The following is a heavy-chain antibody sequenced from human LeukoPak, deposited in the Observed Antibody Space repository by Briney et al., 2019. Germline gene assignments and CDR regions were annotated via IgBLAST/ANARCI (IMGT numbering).Heavy chain of an antibody. Sequence: SETLSLTCAVSGGPISSYYWSWIRQPAGKGLEWIGRIYTSGSTNYNPSLKSRVTMSVDTSKNQFSLKLSSVTAADTAVYYCARGTEDIVVVPAAIRAYYYYYYMDVWGKGTTVTVSS. D-gene: IGHD2-2*01. CDR1: GGPISSYY. V-gene: IGHV4-4*07. J-gene: IGHJ6*03. CDR3: ARGTEDIVVVPAAIRAYYYYYYMDV. CDR2: IYTSGST.